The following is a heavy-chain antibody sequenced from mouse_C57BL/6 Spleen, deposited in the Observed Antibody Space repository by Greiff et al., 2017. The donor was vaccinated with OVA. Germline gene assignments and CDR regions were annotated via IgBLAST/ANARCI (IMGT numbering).Heavy chain of an antibody. Sequence: LQESGAELVKPGASVKISCKASGYAFSSYWMNWVKQRPGKGLEWIGQIYPGDGDTNYNGKFKGKATLTADKSSSTAYMQLSSLTSEDSAVYFCARRYSNFLFAYWGQGTLVTVSA. J-gene: IGHJ3*01. V-gene: IGHV1-80*01. CDR3: ARRYSNFLFAY. D-gene: IGHD2-5*01. CDR1: GYAFSSYW. CDR2: IYPGDGDT.